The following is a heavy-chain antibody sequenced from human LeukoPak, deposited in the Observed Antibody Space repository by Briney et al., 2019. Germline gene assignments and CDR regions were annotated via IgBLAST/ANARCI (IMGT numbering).Heavy chain of an antibody. CDR1: GYTFIRYA. CDR3: ARHDNDDDFDY. D-gene: IGHD3-16*01. J-gene: IGHJ4*02. V-gene: IGHV7-4-1*02. Sequence: ASVKVSCKASGYTFIRYAINWLRQVPGQGLEWMGWINMYTANPAFAQGFTERFVFSLDTSVSTAYLEISNLKAEDTAVYYCARHDNDDDFDYWGQGTLVTVSS. CDR2: INMYTANP.